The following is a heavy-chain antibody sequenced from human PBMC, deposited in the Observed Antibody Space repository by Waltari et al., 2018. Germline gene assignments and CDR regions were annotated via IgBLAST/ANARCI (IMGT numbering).Heavy chain of an antibody. D-gene: IGHD5-12*01. Sequence: QLQLQESGPGLVKPSETLSLTCSVSGVSITSNRHYWAWIRQPPGQGLEWIATMSYSGATYSGPSLGSRVTVARDTSKNQLSLKLVSVTAADTAVYYCATYIGASVGTAAFDVWGQGTMVTVSS. CDR1: GVSITSNRHY. CDR2: MSYSGAT. V-gene: IGHV4-39*01. J-gene: IGHJ3*01. CDR3: ATYIGASVGTAAFDV.